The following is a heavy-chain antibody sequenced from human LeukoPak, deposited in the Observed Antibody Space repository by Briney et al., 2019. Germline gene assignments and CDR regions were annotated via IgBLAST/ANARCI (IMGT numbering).Heavy chain of an antibody. J-gene: IGHJ6*03. CDR1: GFTFSSFA. D-gene: IGHD6-25*01. CDR2: ISYDGSNK. Sequence: PGRSLRLSCAASGFTFSSFAMHWVRQAPGKGLEWVALISYDGSNKYYADSVKGRFTISRDNSKNTLYLQMNSLRAEDTAVYYCAREGFSRGYHQYYYMDVWGKGTTVTVSS. V-gene: IGHV3-30*04. CDR3: AREGFSRGYHQYYYMDV.